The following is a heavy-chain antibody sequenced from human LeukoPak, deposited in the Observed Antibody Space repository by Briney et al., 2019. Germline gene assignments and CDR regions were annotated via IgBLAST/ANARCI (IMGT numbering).Heavy chain of an antibody. V-gene: IGHV3-23*01. CDR2: ISGSGGST. Sequence: GGSLRLSCAASGFTFSSYAMSWVRQAPGKGLEWVSAISGSGGSTYYADSVKGRFTISRDNSKNTLYLQMNSLRAEDTAVYYCAKGEYCSSTSCLVDYWGQGTLVTVSS. CDR3: AKGEYCSSTSCLVDY. D-gene: IGHD2-2*01. CDR1: GFTFSSYA. J-gene: IGHJ4*02.